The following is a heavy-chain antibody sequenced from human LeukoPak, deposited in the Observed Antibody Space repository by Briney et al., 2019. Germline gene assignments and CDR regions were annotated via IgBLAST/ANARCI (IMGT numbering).Heavy chain of an antibody. V-gene: IGHV3-11*06. D-gene: IGHD6-19*01. CDR2: ISSSSSYT. J-gene: IGHJ4*02. CDR1: GFTFSDYY. CDR3: ASRSSGWYGIDY. Sequence: GGSLRLSCAASGFTFSDYYMSWIRQAPGKGLEWVSYISSSSSYTNYADSVKGRFTISRDNAKNSLYLQMNSLRAEDTAVYYCASRSSGWYGIDYWGQGTLVTVSS.